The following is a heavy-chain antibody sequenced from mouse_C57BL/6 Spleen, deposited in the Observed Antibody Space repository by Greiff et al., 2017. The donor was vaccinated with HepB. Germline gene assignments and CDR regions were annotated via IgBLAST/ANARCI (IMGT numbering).Heavy chain of an antibody. CDR3: ARGYGSSYYAMDY. CDR1: GFTFSSYT. CDR2: ISGGGGNT. Sequence: EVNVVESGGGLVKPGGSLKLSCAASGFTFSSYTMSWVRQTPEKRLEWVATISGGGGNTYYPDSVKGRFTISRDNAKNTLYLQMSSLRSEDTALYYCARGYGSSYYAMDYWGQGTSVTVSS. J-gene: IGHJ4*01. D-gene: IGHD1-1*01. V-gene: IGHV5-9*01.